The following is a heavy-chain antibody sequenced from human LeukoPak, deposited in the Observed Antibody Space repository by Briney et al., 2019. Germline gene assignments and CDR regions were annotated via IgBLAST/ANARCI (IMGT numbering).Heavy chain of an antibody. J-gene: IGHJ4*02. CDR3: ARGRSILGLWSGYYSDY. CDR2: INPNSGGT. V-gene: IGHV1-2*02. D-gene: IGHD3-3*01. Sequence: GASVKVSCKASGYTFTGYYMHWVRQAPGQGLEWMGWINPNSGGTNYAQKFQGRVTMTRDTSISTAYTELSRLRSDDTAVYYCARGRSILGLWSGYYSDYWGQGTLVTVSS. CDR1: GYTFTGYY.